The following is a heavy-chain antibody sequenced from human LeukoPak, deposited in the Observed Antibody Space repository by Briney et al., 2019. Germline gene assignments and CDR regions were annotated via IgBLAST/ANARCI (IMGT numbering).Heavy chain of an antibody. Sequence: SGTLSLTCTVSGGSISPYYWSWIRQPPGKGLEWLGYIYYSGNTEYKPSLKSRVAMSVDTSKNQFSLRLSSVTAADTAVYYCARSTGSTMFIDYWGQGTLVTVSS. J-gene: IGHJ4*02. CDR1: GGSISPYY. V-gene: IGHV4-59*01. D-gene: IGHD3-10*02. CDR3: ARSTGSTMFIDY. CDR2: IYYSGNT.